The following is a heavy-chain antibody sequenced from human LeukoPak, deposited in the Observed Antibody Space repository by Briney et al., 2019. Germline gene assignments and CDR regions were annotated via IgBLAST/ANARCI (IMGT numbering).Heavy chain of an antibody. Sequence: SETLSLTCTVSGGSIKSYYWSWLRQPPGKGLECIGHIYYTGSTYYKPSLESRVTISVDMAKNQISLKLSSVTAADTAVYYCARYEEFSTGYSASSPRHYFDHWGQGTLVTVSS. D-gene: IGHD3/OR15-3a*01. V-gene: IGHV4-59*01. J-gene: IGHJ4*02. CDR1: GGSIKSYY. CDR2: IYYTGST. CDR3: ARYEEFSTGYSASSPRHYFDH.